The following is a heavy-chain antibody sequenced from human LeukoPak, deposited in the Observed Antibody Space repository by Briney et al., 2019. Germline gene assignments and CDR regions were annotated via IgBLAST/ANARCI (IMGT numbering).Heavy chain of an antibody. Sequence: GESLKISCKGSGYSFSSYWIGWVRQMPGKGLESMGIIYPGDSDTRYSPSFEGQVTISADKSVSTAYLQWSSLKASDTAMYYCARALYSISWYGDKWGQGTLVTVSS. J-gene: IGHJ4*02. D-gene: IGHD6-13*01. V-gene: IGHV5-51*01. CDR3: ARALYSISWYGDK. CDR1: GYSFSSYW. CDR2: IYPGDSDT.